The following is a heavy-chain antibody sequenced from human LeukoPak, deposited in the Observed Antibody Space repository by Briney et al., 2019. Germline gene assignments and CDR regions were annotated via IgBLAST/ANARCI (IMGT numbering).Heavy chain of an antibody. D-gene: IGHD3-22*01. CDR1: GFTFSNYA. CDR2: IGGSGGDT. V-gene: IGHV3-23*01. CDR3: AKDPRRPPYYDRKR. J-gene: IGHJ4*02. Sequence: GGSLGLSCVASGFTFSNYAMTWVRQAPGKGLEWVSKIGGSGGDTYYADSVKGRFTISRDNSKNTLYLQMNSLRAEDTAVYYCAKDPRRPPYYDRKRGGQGTLVTVSS.